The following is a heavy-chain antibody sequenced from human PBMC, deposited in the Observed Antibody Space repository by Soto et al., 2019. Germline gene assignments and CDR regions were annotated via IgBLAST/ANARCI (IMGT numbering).Heavy chain of an antibody. V-gene: IGHV5-51*03. Sequence: EVQLVQSVAEVKKPGESLNISCKGSGYSFTRYWMGWLRQMPGKGLEWMGIIYPGDSDTRYRPYFQGQVTISDDKSINTDYLQWSSVKVSDTAMYYCARLAERYVDYWGQGTLVTYSS. CDR2: IYPGDSDT. D-gene: IGHD6-25*01. J-gene: IGHJ4*02. CDR3: ARLAERYVDY. CDR1: GYSFTRYW.